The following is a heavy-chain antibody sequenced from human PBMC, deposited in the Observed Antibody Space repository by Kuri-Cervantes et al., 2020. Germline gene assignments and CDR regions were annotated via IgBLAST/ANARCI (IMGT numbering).Heavy chain of an antibody. CDR2: ISWNSGSI. CDR1: GFTFDDYA. D-gene: IGHD6-19*01. Sequence: GGSLRLSCAASGFTFDDYAMHWVRQAPGKGLEWVSGISWNSGSIGYADSVKGRFTISRDNAKNSLYLQMNSLRSDDTAVYYCARVGVYSSGWGGNYYYGMDVWGQGTTVTVSS. V-gene: IGHV3-9*01. J-gene: IGHJ6*02. CDR3: ARVGVYSSGWGGNYYYGMDV.